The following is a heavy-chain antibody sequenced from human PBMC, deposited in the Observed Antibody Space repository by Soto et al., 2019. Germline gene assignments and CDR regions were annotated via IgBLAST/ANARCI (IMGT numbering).Heavy chain of an antibody. J-gene: IGHJ4*02. CDR3: AKGGGSCCFDC. CDR2: ISGSGGNST. V-gene: IGHV3-23*01. CDR1: GFTFSTYA. Sequence: GGSRRLSCAASGFTFSTYAMSWVRQAPGKGLEWVSAISGSGGNSTFYGDSVKGRFTISRDNSKNTLYLQMNSLGAGDTAVYYCAKGGGSCCFDCWGQGTLVTVSS. D-gene: IGHD2-15*01.